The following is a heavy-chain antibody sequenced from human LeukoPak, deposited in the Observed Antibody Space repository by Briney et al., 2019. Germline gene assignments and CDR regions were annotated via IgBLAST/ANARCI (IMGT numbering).Heavy chain of an antibody. CDR1: GFTFSNYA. V-gene: IGHV3-30*02. D-gene: IGHD3-9*01. J-gene: IGHJ4*02. CDR3: AKGANLRYFDWLHFDY. Sequence: GGSLRLSCAASGFTFSNYAMHWVRQAPGKGLEWVAFIRFDGSNEYYADSVKGRFTISRDNSKSTLSLQMNSLRAEDTAVYYCAKGANLRYFDWLHFDYWGQGTLVTVSS. CDR2: IRFDGSNE.